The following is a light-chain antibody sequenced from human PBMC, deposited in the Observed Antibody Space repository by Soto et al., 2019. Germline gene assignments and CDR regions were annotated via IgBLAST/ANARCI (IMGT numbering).Light chain of an antibody. CDR1: QSLVHSDGNTY. V-gene: IGKV2-30*02. Sequence: DVVVTQSPLSLPVTLGQPASISCRSSQSLVHSDGNTYLNWFQQRPGQSPRRLIYKVSNRDSGVPDRFSCSGSGTDFTLKISRVEAEDVGVYYCMQCTHWPRSFGGGTKVETK. CDR2: KVS. J-gene: IGKJ4*01. CDR3: MQCTHWPRS.